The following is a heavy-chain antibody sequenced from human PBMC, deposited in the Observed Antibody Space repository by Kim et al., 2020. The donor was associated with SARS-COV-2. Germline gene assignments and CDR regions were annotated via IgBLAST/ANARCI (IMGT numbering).Heavy chain of an antibody. V-gene: IGHV4-34*01. Sequence: NYNPSLKSRVTISVDTSKNQFSLKLSSVTAADTAVYYCAVNGYYYYGMDVWGQGTTVTVSS. J-gene: IGHJ6*02. CDR3: AVNGYYYYGMDV.